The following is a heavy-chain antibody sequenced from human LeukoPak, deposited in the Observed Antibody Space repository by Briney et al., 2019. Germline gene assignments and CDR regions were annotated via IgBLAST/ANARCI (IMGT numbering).Heavy chain of an antibody. CDR1: GYTFTSYY. CDR2: INPSGGST. Sequence: WASVKVSCKASGYTFTSYYMHWVRQAPGQGLEWMGIINPSGGSTSYAQKFQGRVTMTRDTSTSTVYMELSSLRSGDTAVYYCATPGKEYSSGPHDAFDIWGQGIVVTVSS. J-gene: IGHJ3*02. D-gene: IGHD6-19*01. CDR3: ATPGKEYSSGPHDAFDI. V-gene: IGHV1-46*01.